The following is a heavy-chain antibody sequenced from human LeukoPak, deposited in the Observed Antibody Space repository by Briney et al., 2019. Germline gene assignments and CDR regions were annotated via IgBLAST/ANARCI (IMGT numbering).Heavy chain of an antibody. CDR1: GYTFTSYY. CDR3: ARATIVVVPAAMSTSRSSVSVAFAY. Sequence: ASVKVSCKASGYTFTSYYMHWVGQAPGQGGEGMGVINPSGGRRRYAQKFQGRVTITRETTRSRDYMELSRERCKETDVYYCARATIVVVPAAMSTSRSSVSVAFAYWGQGTLVTVSS. J-gene: IGHJ4*02. V-gene: IGHV1-46*03. CDR2: INPSGGRR. D-gene: IGHD2-2*01.